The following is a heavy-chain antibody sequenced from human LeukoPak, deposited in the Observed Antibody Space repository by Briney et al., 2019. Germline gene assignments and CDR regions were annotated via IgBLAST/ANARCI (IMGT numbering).Heavy chain of an antibody. V-gene: IGHV1-18*01. CDR1: GYTFSSYG. CDR3: ARSSLGTITAGPFDY. J-gene: IGHJ4*02. D-gene: IGHD5-12*01. Sequence: RRASVKVSCKASGYTFSSYGIAWVRQAPGQGLEWMGWISGYNGNTNYAQKLQGRVSMTTDTSTTTAYMELRSLTSDDTALYYCARSSLGTITAGPFDYWGQGTLVTVSS. CDR2: ISGYNGNT.